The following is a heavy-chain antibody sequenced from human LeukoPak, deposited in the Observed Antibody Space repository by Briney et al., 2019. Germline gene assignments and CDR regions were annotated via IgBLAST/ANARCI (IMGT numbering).Heavy chain of an antibody. CDR3: ARDKGLWFGEMTFDI. Sequence: GGSLRLSCAASGFTVSSNYMSWVRQAPGKGLEWVSVIYSGGSTYYADSVKGRFTISRDNSKNTLYLQMNSLRAEDTAVYYCARDKGLWFGEMTFDIWGQGTMVTVSS. D-gene: IGHD3-10*01. V-gene: IGHV3-53*01. CDR2: IYSGGST. J-gene: IGHJ3*02. CDR1: GFTVSSNY.